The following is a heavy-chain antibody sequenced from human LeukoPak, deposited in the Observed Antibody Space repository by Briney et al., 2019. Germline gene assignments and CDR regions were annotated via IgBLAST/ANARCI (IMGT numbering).Heavy chain of an antibody. V-gene: IGHV1-58*02. CDR3: AADILYGDPREDY. CDR1: GFTFTSSA. CDR2: IVVGSGNT. Sequence: GASVEVSCKASGFTFTSSAMQWVRQARGQRLEWIGWIVVGSGNTNYAQKFQERVTITRDMSTSTAYMELSSLRSEDTAVYYCAADILYGDPREDYWGQGTLVTVSS. J-gene: IGHJ4*02. D-gene: IGHD4-17*01.